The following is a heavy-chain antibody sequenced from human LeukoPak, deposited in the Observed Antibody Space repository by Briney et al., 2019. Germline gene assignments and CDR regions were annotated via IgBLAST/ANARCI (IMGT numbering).Heavy chain of an antibody. J-gene: IGHJ3*02. CDR1: GFIFTDYG. V-gene: IGHV3-30*02. Sequence: PGGSLRLSCAASGFIFTDYGMHWVRQAPGKGLEWLTFIRYDGSDKYYADSVKGRFTISRDNSKNTLYLQMNSLRAEDTAVYYCAREPRNYYDSSGYYEDAFDIWGQGTMVTVSS. CDR3: AREPRNYYDSSGYYEDAFDI. D-gene: IGHD3-22*01. CDR2: IRYDGSDK.